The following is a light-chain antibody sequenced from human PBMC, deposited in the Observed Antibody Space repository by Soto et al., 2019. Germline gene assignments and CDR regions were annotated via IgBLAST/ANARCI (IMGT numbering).Light chain of an antibody. Sequence: QSALTQPASVSGSPGQSITISCTGTSSDVGSYNYVSWYQQHPGKAPKVLIYDVSNRPSGVSDRFSGSKSGNTASLTISGLQAEDEADYYRSSYTGSNTMVLGGGTKVTVL. V-gene: IGLV2-14*01. CDR2: DVS. J-gene: IGLJ2*01. CDR1: SSDVGSYNY. CDR3: SSYTGSNTMV.